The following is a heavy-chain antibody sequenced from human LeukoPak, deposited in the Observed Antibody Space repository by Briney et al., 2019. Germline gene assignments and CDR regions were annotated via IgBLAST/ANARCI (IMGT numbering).Heavy chain of an antibody. J-gene: IGHJ5*02. D-gene: IGHD6-19*01. Sequence: PSETLSLTCTVFGGSISSVSHYWGWIRQPPGKGLEWIGSMYYSGSTYYNPSLKSRVTVSVDTSKNQFSLKLTSVSAADTAVYYCARGSVAGIRGYNYFDPWGQGHLITVSS. V-gene: IGHV4-39*01. CDR3: ARGSVAGIRGYNYFDP. CDR2: MYYSGST. CDR1: GGSISSVSHY.